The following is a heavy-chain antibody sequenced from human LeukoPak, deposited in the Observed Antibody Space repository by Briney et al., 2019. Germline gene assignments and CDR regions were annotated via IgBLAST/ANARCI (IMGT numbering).Heavy chain of an antibody. CDR1: GFTFSSYA. V-gene: IGHV3-23*01. Sequence: GGSLRLSCAASGFTFSSYAVSWVRQAPGKGLEWVSAISGSGGSTYYADSVKGRFTISRDNSRNTLYLQMNSLRAEDTAVYYCAKPAGIAVAGKMGAFDYWGQGALVTVSS. CDR3: AKPAGIAVAGKMGAFDY. J-gene: IGHJ4*02. D-gene: IGHD6-19*01. CDR2: ISGSGGST.